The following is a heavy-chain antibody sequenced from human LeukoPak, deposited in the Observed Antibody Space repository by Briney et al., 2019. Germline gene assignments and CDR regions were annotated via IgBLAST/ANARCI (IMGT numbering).Heavy chain of an antibody. V-gene: IGHV3-20*04. Sequence: GGSLRLSCAASGFTFSSYAMSWVRQAPGKGLEWVSGINWNGGSTGYADSVKGRFTISRDNAKNSLYLQMNSLRAEDTAVYYCARELVYYDSSGILGYWGQGTLVTVSS. CDR2: INWNGGST. D-gene: IGHD3-22*01. CDR1: GFTFSSYA. J-gene: IGHJ4*02. CDR3: ARELVYYDSSGILGY.